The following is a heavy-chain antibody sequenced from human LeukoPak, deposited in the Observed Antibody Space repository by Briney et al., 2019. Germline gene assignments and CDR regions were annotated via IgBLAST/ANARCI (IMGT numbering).Heavy chain of an antibody. CDR1: GLTFSSYG. D-gene: IGHD6-19*01. V-gene: IGHV3-30*18. J-gene: IGHJ4*02. CDR2: ISYDGSNK. Sequence: PGGSLRLSCAASGLTFSSYGMHWVRQAPGKGLEWVAVISYDGSNKYYADSVKGRFTISRDNSKNTLCLQMNSLRAEDTAVYYCAKVMNRGVRIAVAGLDYWGQGTLVTVSS. CDR3: AKVMNRGVRIAVAGLDY.